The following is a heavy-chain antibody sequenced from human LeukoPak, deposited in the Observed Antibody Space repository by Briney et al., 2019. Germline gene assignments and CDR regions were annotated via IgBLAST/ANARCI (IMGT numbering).Heavy chain of an antibody. CDR2: ISSSGTTM. V-gene: IGHV3-48*03. CDR3: AKDMCSSTSCSRRAFDI. J-gene: IGHJ3*02. CDR1: GFIFSSYE. D-gene: IGHD2-2*01. Sequence: GGSLRLSCAASGFIFSSYEMNWVRQASGKGLEWISYISSSGTTMYYADSVKGRFTISRDNAKTSLYLQMNSLRAEDTAVFYCAKDMCSSTSCSRRAFDIWGQGTMVTVSS.